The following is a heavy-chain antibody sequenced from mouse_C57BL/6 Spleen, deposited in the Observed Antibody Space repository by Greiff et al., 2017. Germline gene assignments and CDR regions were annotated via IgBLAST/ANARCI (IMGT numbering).Heavy chain of an antibody. CDR3: ARGDYVGYFDV. V-gene: IGHV1-18*01. J-gene: IGHJ1*03. D-gene: IGHD2-4*01. Sequence: VQLQQSGPELVKPGASVKIPCKASGYTFTDYYMHWVKQSHGKSLEWIGDINPYNGGTIYTQKFKGKATLTVDTSSSTAYMELSSLTSEDTAVXYCARGDYVGYFDVGGKGTRVTVS. CDR2: INPYNGGT. CDR1: GYTFTDYY.